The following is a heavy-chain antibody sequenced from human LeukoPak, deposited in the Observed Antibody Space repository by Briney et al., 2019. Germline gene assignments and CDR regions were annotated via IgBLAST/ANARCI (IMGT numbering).Heavy chain of an antibody. D-gene: IGHD6-13*01. CDR1: GGSISSTSYY. CDR2: IYYSGST. J-gene: IGHJ4*02. V-gene: IGHV4-39*01. CDR3: ARHPGRGSSWWHSDY. Sequence: PSETLSLTCTVSGGSISSTSYYWGWIRQPPGKGLEWIGSIYYSGSTYYNPSLKSRVTTSVDTSKNQFSLKLSSVTAADTAVYYCARHPGRGSSWWHSDYWGQGTLVTVSS.